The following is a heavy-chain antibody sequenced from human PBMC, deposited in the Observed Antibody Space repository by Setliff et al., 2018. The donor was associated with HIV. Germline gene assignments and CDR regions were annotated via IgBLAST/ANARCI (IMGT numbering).Heavy chain of an antibody. CDR2: ISAYNGNT. J-gene: IGHJ6*02. Sequence: GASVKVSCKASGYTFTSYGISWVRQAPGQGLEWMGWISAYNGNTNYAQKLQGRVTMTTDTSTSTAYMDLRSLRSDDTAVYYCARDPRRPQGWAVVVAATQNYYWYHGMDVWGQGTTVTVSS. CDR3: ARDPRRPQGWAVVVAATQNYYWYHGMDV. CDR1: GYTFTSYG. D-gene: IGHD2-15*01. V-gene: IGHV1-18*01.